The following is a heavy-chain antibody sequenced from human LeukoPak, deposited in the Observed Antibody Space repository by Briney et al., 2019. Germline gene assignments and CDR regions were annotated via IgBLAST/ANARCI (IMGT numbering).Heavy chain of an antibody. J-gene: IGHJ4*02. CDR1: GGSISSGGYY. CDR2: IYYSGST. D-gene: IGHD3-22*01. CDR3: ASGVHDSSGYYYPVYFDY. Sequence: SQTLSLTCTVSGGSISSGGYYWSWIRQHPGKGLEWIGYIYYSGSTYYNPSLKSRVTISVDTSKNQFSLKLSSVTAADTAVYYCASGVHDSSGYYYPVYFDYWGQGTLVTVSS. V-gene: IGHV4-31*03.